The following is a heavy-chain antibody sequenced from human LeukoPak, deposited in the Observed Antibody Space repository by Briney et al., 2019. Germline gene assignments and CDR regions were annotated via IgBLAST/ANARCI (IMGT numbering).Heavy chain of an antibody. V-gene: IGHV1-18*01. CDR2: ISAYNGNT. Sequence: ASVKVSCKASGYTFTSYGISWVRQAPGQGFEWMGWISAYNGNTNYAQKLQGRVTMTTDTSTSTAYMELRSLRSDDTAVYYCANSIAAAGYYYYGMDVWGQGTTVAVSS. CDR1: GYTFTSYG. J-gene: IGHJ6*02. CDR3: ANSIAAAGYYYYGMDV. D-gene: IGHD6-13*01.